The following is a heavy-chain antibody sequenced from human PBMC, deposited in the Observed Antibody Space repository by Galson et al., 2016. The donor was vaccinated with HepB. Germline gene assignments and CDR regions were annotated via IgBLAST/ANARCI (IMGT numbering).Heavy chain of an antibody. CDR1: GGSLSSNSYY. J-gene: IGHJ5*01. V-gene: IGHV4-39*01. CDR3: ARHVSSYHWFDS. CDR2: MYYSGNT. D-gene: IGHD5/OR15-5a*01. Sequence: SETLSLTCTVSGGSLSSNSYYWGWIRQPPGKGLEWIGSMYYSGNTYYNPSLESRVIISVDTAKNQISLKLTSVTAADTAIYFCARHVSSYHWFDSWGQGTLVTVSS.